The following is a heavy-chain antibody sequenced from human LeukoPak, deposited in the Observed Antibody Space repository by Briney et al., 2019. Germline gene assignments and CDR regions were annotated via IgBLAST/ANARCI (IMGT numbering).Heavy chain of an antibody. V-gene: IGHV4-59*01. CDR3: ARTTEGGYSYGYFYYYYMDV. J-gene: IGHJ6*03. CDR2: IYYSGST. CDR1: GGSISSYY. D-gene: IGHD5-18*01. Sequence: SETLSLTCTVSGGSISSYYWSWIRQPPGKGLEWIGYIYYSGSTNYKSSLKSRVTISVDTSKNHFSLKLSSVTAADTAVYYCARTTEGGYSYGYFYYYYMDVWGKGATVTISS.